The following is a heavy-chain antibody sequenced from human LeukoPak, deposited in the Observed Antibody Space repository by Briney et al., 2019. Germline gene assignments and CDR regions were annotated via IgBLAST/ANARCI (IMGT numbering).Heavy chain of an antibody. J-gene: IGHJ6*02. CDR3: ARDKGYSYGPKNYYYGMDV. V-gene: IGHV4-59*01. CDR2: IYYSGST. CDR1: GGSMSSYY. Sequence: SETLSLTCTVSGGSMSSYYWSWIRQPPGKGLEWIGYIYYSGSTNYNPSLKSRVTISVDTSKNQFSLKLSSVTAADTAVYYCARDKGYSYGPKNYYYGMDVWGQGTTVTVSS. D-gene: IGHD5-18*01.